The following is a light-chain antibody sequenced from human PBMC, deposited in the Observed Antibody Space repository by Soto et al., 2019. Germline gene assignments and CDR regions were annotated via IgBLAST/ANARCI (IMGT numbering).Light chain of an antibody. CDR1: QSVSSSY. J-gene: IGKJ5*01. V-gene: IGKV3-20*01. Sequence: EIVLTQSPCTLSLSPGERAILSCRASQSVSSSYLAWYQQKPGQAPRLLIYGASSRATGIPDRFSRSGSGTDFTLTISRLEPEDFAVYYCQQYNNWPITFGQGRRLEIK. CDR2: GAS. CDR3: QQYNNWPIT.